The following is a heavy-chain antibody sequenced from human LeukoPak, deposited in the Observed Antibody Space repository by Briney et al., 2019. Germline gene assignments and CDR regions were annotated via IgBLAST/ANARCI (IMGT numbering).Heavy chain of an antibody. V-gene: IGHV1-2*02. CDR2: INPNSGGT. J-gene: IGHJ4*02. Sequence: AAVKVSCKASGYTFTCYYMHWVRQAPGQGLEWMGWINPNSGGTNYAQKFQGRVTVTRDTSISTAYMELSTLRSDDTAVYYCARGGEYSRSSSTYWGQGTLVTVSS. D-gene: IGHD6-6*01. CDR3: ARGGEYSRSSSTY. CDR1: GYTFTCYY.